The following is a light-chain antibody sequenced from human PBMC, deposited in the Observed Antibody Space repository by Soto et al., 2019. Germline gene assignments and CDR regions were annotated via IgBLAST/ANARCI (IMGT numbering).Light chain of an antibody. J-gene: IGKJ5*01. V-gene: IGKV3-11*01. Sequence: EIVMTQSPATLSFSPGERAALSYRASQSISTYLAWYQQKPGQAPRLFIYDASNRATGIPARFSGSGSGTDFTLTISSLEPEDFAVYYCQQRSEWLIPFGQGARLAIK. CDR3: QQRSEWLIP. CDR1: QSISTY. CDR2: DAS.